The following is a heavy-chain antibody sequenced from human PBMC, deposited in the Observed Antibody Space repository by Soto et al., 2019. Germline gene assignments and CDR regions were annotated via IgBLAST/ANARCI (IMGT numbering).Heavy chain of an antibody. CDR3: ARGGLQHALDV. CDR2: GNNDGAAT. V-gene: IGHV3-74*03. Sequence: EVQLVESGGGWVQPGGSLRLSCAASGFTFSNYWMYLVRQAPGKGLVLVSRGNNDGAATPHADSVRGRFTISRDNAENTLYLQMNSLRAEDTAVYYCARGGLQHALDVWGQGSTVTVSS. J-gene: IGHJ6*02. D-gene: IGHD6-13*01. CDR1: GFTFSNYW.